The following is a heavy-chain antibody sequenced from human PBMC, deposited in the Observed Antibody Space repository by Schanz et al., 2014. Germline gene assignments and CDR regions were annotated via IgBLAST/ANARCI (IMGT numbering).Heavy chain of an antibody. Sequence: EVQLAESGGGLVQPGGSLRLSCAVSGFTVSSNHMSWVRQAPGKGLEWVSVISGSGGSTYYADSVKGRFTISRDNSKNTLYLQMNSLRAEDTAVYYCAKDPSHGDYDYYFDYWGQGTLVTVSS. J-gene: IGHJ4*02. CDR1: GFTVSSNH. CDR2: ISGSGGST. V-gene: IGHV3-23*04. CDR3: AKDPSHGDYDYYFDY. D-gene: IGHD3-22*01.